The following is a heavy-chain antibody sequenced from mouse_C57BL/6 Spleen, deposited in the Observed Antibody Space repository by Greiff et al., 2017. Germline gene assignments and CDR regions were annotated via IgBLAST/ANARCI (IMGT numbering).Heavy chain of an antibody. CDR1: GFTFSSYG. CDR2: ISSGGSYT. Sequence: DVKLQESGGDLVKPGGSLKLSCAASGFTFSSYGMSWVRQTPDKRLEWVATISSGGSYTYYPDSVKGRFTISRDNAKNTLYLQMSSLKSEDTAMYYCARHAATVYAMDYWGQGTSVTVSS. V-gene: IGHV5-6*02. J-gene: IGHJ4*01. CDR3: ARHAATVYAMDY. D-gene: IGHD1-1*01.